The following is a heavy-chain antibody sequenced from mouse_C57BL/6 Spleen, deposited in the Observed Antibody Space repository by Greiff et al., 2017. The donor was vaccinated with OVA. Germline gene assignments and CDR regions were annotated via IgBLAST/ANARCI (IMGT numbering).Heavy chain of an antibody. Sequence: EVKLQESGPGLVKPSQSLSLTCSVTGYSITSGYYWNWIRQFPGNKLEWMGYISYDGSNNYNPSLKNRISITRDTSKNQFFLKLNSVTTEDTATYYCAREYYYGSKGYWYFDVWGTGTTVTVSS. CDR1: GYSITSGYY. D-gene: IGHD1-1*01. CDR2: ISYDGSN. CDR3: AREYYYGSKGYWYFDV. J-gene: IGHJ1*03. V-gene: IGHV3-6*01.